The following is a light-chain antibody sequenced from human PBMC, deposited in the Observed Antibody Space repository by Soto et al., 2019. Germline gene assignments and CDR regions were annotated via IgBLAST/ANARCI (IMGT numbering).Light chain of an antibody. V-gene: IGLV4-69*01. J-gene: IGLJ2*01. Sequence: QPVLTQSPSASASLGASGKLTCTLSSGHISYAIAWHQQQPEKGPRYLMILNSDGSHSKGDGIPDRFSGSRSGAERYLTISSLQSEDEADYFCQTWDTGIRVFGGGTQLNVL. CDR3: QTWDTGIRV. CDR2: LNSDGSH. CDR1: SGHISYA.